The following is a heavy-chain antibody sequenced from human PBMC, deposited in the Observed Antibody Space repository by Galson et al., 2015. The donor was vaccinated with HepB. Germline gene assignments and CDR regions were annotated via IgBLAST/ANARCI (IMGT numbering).Heavy chain of an antibody. CDR1: GFKYDDYG. V-gene: IGHV3-20*04. D-gene: IGHD3-10*01. CDR3: ARVRSGSIPDDALDV. Sequence: SLRLSCAASGFKYDDYGMNWVRQGPGKGLQWIGGTNWNGGSTDYADFVQGRLTISRDNDKNSLYLDINSLRVEDTALYYCARVRSGSIPDDALDVWGPGTMVTVSS. J-gene: IGHJ3*01. CDR2: TNWNGGST.